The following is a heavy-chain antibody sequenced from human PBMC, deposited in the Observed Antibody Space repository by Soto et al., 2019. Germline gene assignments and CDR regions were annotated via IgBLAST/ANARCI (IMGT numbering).Heavy chain of an antibody. Sequence: EVQLVESGGGLVQPGGSLRLSCAASGFTFSSYSMNWVRQAPGKGLEWASSISSSSSYIYYADSVKGRFTISRDNAKNSLYLQMNSLRAEDTAVYYCARDSHCSSTSCYDPPLDDYWGQGTLVTVSS. V-gene: IGHV3-21*01. CDR1: GFTFSSYS. CDR2: ISSSSSYI. CDR3: ARDSHCSSTSCYDPPLDDY. D-gene: IGHD2-2*01. J-gene: IGHJ4*02.